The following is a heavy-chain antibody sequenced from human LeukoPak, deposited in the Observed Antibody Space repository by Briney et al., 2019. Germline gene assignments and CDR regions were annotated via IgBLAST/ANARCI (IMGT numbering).Heavy chain of an antibody. CDR2: ISYDGSNK. CDR1: GFTFSIYS. CDR3: ARDLTGVPAAIRDYYYGMDV. V-gene: IGHV3-30*03. D-gene: IGHD2-2*01. J-gene: IGHJ6*02. Sequence: GGSLRLSCAASGFTFSIYSMNWVRQAPGKGLEWVAVISYDGSNKYYADSVKGRFTISRDNSKNTLYLHMNSLGAEDTAVYYCARDLTGVPAAIRDYYYGMDVWGQGTTVTVSS.